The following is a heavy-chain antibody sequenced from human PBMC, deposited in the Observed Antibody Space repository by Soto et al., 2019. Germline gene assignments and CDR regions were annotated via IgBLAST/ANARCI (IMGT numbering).Heavy chain of an antibody. Sequence: PGGSLRLSCAASGFTVSSNYMSWVRQAPGKGLEWVSVIYSGGSTYYADSVKGRFTISRDNSKNTLYLQMNSLRAEDTAVYYCARDFGRTYYYDSSGYLEYWGQGTLVTVSS. CDR3: ARDFGRTYYYDSSGYLEY. D-gene: IGHD3-22*01. CDR1: GFTVSSNY. J-gene: IGHJ4*02. V-gene: IGHV3-66*01. CDR2: IYSGGST.